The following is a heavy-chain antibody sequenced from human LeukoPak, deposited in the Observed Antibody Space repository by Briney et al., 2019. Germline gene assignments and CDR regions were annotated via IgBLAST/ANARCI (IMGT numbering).Heavy chain of an antibody. V-gene: IGHV3-66*01. CDR3: AREVVVAARYDWFDP. Sequence: GGSLRLSCAASGFTVSDNYINWVRQAPGKGLERVSLIYTSGNTNYADSVKGRFTISRDNSKNTVYLQMNSLRAEDTGVYFCAREVVVAARYDWFDPWGQGTLVTVSS. CDR2: IYTSGNT. D-gene: IGHD2-15*01. J-gene: IGHJ5*02. CDR1: GFTVSDNY.